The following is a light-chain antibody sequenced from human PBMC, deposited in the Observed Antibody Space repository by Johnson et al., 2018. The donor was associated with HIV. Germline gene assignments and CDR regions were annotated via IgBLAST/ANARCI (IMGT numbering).Light chain of an antibody. CDR1: SSNIGNNY. CDR3: ATWDSSLSTYV. J-gene: IGLJ1*01. Sequence: QSVLTQPPSVSAAPGQKVTISCSGSSSNIGNNYVSWYQQLPGTAPKLLIYENNKRPSGIPDRFSGSKSGTSATLGITGLQTGAEADYCCATWDSSLSTYVFGTGTKVTVL. V-gene: IGLV1-51*02. CDR2: ENN.